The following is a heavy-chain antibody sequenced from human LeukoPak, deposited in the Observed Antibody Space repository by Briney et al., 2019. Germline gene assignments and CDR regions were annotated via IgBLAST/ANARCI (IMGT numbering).Heavy chain of an antibody. V-gene: IGHV3-30*18. Sequence: GGSLRLSCAASGFTFSSYGMHWVRQAPGKGLEWVAVISYDGSNKYYADSVKGRFTISRDNSKNTLYLQMNSLRAEDTAVYYCVKPGYGSSWFDYWGQGALVTVSS. CDR1: GFTFSSYG. CDR3: VKPGYGSSWFDY. CDR2: ISYDGSNK. D-gene: IGHD6-13*01. J-gene: IGHJ4*02.